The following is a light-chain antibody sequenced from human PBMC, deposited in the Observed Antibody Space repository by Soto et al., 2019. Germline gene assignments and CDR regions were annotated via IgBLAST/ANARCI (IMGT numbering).Light chain of an antibody. CDR3: QQSGSPPIT. Sequence: EIVLTQSPGTLSLSPGERATLSCRASQSVRSSYVAWYRQKHGQAPRLLIFGASSRAIGIQDRFSDSGSGTEFTLTISRLEPEDFAVYYCQQSGSPPITFGGGTKVEIK. J-gene: IGKJ4*01. CDR2: GAS. V-gene: IGKV3-20*01. CDR1: QSVRSSY.